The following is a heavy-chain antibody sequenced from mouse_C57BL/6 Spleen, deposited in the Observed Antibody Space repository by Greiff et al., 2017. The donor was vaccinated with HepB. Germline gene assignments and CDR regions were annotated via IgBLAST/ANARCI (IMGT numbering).Heavy chain of an antibody. J-gene: IGHJ3*01. CDR2: INPSNGGT. Sequence: VQLQQPGPELVKPGASVKLSCKASGYTFTSYWMHWVKQRPGQGLEWIGNINPSNGGTNYNEKFKSKATLTVDKSSSTAYMQLSSLTSEDSAVYYCARMDYGRRAWFAYWGQGTLVTVSA. CDR3: ARMDYGRRAWFAY. V-gene: IGHV1-53*01. CDR1: GYTFTSYW. D-gene: IGHD1-1*01.